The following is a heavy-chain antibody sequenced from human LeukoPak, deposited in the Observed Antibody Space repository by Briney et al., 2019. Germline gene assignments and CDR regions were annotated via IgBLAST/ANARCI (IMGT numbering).Heavy chain of an antibody. J-gene: IGHJ6*02. D-gene: IGHD3-3*01. CDR1: GFTFSSYW. V-gene: IGHV3-7*01. CDR2: IKQDGSEK. Sequence: GGSLRLSCAASGFTFSSYWMSWVRQAPGKGLEWVANIKQDGSEKYYVGSVKGRFTISRDNAKNSLYLRMNSLRAEDTAVYYCARDLIFGVVSPRSHYGMDVWGQGTTVTVSS. CDR3: ARDLIFGVVSPRSHYGMDV.